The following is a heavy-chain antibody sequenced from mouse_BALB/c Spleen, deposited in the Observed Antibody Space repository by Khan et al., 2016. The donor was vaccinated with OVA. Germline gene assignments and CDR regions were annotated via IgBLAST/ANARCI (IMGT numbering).Heavy chain of an antibody. V-gene: IGHV2-2*02. CDR3: ARNYDYDEGLAY. Sequence: QVQLKQSGPGLVQPSQSLSITCTASGFSLTSYGVHWVRQAPGKGLEWLGVIWSGGSTDYYAAFLSRLNISKDNSKSQAFFKMNNLQTNDTAIYYCARNYDYDEGLAYWGQGTLVTVSA. D-gene: IGHD2-4*01. CDR1: GFSLTSYG. J-gene: IGHJ3*01. CDR2: IWSGGST.